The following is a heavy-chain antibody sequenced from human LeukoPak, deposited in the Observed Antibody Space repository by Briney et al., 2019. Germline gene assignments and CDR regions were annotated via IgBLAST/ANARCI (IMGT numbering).Heavy chain of an antibody. CDR1: GFTFSSYA. D-gene: IGHD3-22*01. V-gene: IGHV3-23*01. CDR3: AKASAMIVVVSKHFDY. CDR2: ISGSGGST. J-gene: IGHJ4*02. Sequence: PGGSLRLSCAASGFTFSSYAMSWVRQAPGKGLEWVSAISGSGGSTYYADSVKGRFTISRDNYKNTLYLQMNRLRAEHTAVYYCAKASAMIVVVSKHFDYWGQGTLVTVPS.